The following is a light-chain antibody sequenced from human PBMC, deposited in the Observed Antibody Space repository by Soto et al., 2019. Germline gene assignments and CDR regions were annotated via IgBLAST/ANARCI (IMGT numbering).Light chain of an antibody. J-gene: IGKJ1*01. Sequence: DIVMTQSPLSLTVTLGQPASISCRSSQSIVYSDGSNYLNWFQQRPGQSPRRLIYKVSNRDSGVPDRFSGSGSGTDFTLEISRVEAEDVGVYYCMQGTHWPWTLGQGTKV. CDR1: QSIVYSDGSNY. V-gene: IGKV2-30*01. CDR3: MQGTHWPWT. CDR2: KVS.